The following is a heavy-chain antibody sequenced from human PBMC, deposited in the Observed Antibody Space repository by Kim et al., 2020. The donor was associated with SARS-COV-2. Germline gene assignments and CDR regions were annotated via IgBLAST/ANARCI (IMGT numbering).Heavy chain of an antibody. D-gene: IGHD2-15*01. CDR2: ISYDGSNK. V-gene: IGHV3-30*18. Sequence: GGSLRLSCAASGFTFSSYGMHWVRQAPGKGLEWVAVISYDGSNKYYADSVKGRFTISRDNSKNTLYLQMNSLRAEDTAVYYCAKDEAGYCSGGSCRLTPDYYYGMDVWGQGTTVTVSS. CDR3: AKDEAGYCSGGSCRLTPDYYYGMDV. J-gene: IGHJ6*02. CDR1: GFTFSSYG.